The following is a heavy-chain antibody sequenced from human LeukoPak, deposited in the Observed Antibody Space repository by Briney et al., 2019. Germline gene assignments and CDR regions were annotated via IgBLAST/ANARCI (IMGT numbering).Heavy chain of an antibody. J-gene: IGHJ6*02. CDR1: GFTFNNYA. D-gene: IGHD3-10*01. CDR2: ISSNGGST. Sequence: GGSLRLSCAASGFTFNNYAMHWVRQAPGKGLEYVSAISSNGGSTYYANSVKGGFTISRDNSKNTLYLQVGSLRVEDMAVYYCARDLMVRGVTLGYYYGLDVWGQGTTVTVSS. V-gene: IGHV3-64*01. CDR3: ARDLMVRGVTLGYYYGLDV.